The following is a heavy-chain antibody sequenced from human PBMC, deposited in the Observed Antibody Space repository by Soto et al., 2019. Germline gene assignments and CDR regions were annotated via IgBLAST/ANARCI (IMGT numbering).Heavy chain of an antibody. CDR2: ISYDGSNK. Sequence: GGSLRLSCAASGFTFSGYGMHWVRQAPGKGLEWVAVISYDGSNKYYADSVKGRFTISRDNSKNTLYLQMNSLRAEDTAVYYFAKDYYGSGSYFPCWFDPWGQGTLVTVSS. CDR3: AKDYYGSGSYFPCWFDP. J-gene: IGHJ5*02. D-gene: IGHD3-10*01. V-gene: IGHV3-30*18. CDR1: GFTFSGYG.